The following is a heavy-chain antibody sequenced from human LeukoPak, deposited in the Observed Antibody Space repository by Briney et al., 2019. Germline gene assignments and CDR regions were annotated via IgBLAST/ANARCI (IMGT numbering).Heavy chain of an antibody. CDR3: ARQVYGDYVGS. D-gene: IGHD4-17*01. J-gene: IGHJ4*02. CDR2: ISSSSSYI. V-gene: IGHV3-21*01. Sequence: GGSLRLSCAASGFTFSSYNMNWVRQAPGKGLEWVSSISSSSSYIYYADSVKGRYTISRDNAKNSLYLQMNSLRAEDTAVYYCARQVYGDYVGSWGQGTLVTVSS. CDR1: GFTFSSYN.